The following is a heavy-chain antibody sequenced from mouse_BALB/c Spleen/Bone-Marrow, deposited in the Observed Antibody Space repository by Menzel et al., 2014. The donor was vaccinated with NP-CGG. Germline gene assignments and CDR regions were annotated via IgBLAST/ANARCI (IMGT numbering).Heavy chain of an antibody. V-gene: IGHV2-3*01. Sequence: VHLVESGPGLVAPSQNLSITCTVSGFSLTSYGVSWVRQPPGKGLEWLGVIWGDGSTNFHSALKSRLSISKDNSKSQLFLKLNSLQTDDTATYYCAKPVLSGRFAYRGQGTLVTVSA. CDR2: IWGDGST. CDR3: AKPVLSGRFAY. J-gene: IGHJ3*01. CDR1: GFSLTSYG.